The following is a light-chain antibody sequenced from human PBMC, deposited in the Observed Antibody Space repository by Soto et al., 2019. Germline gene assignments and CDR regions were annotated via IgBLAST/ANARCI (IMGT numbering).Light chain of an antibody. CDR1: SSNVGSNY. Sequence: QSVLTQPPSASGTPGQRVAISCSGSSSNVGSNYVYWYQQLPGTAPKLLIYRNNQRPSGVPDRFSGSKSGTSASLAISWLRSEDEADYYCAAWDESLSGPVFGGGTKVTVL. CDR2: RNN. J-gene: IGLJ3*02. CDR3: AAWDESLSGPV. V-gene: IGLV1-47*01.